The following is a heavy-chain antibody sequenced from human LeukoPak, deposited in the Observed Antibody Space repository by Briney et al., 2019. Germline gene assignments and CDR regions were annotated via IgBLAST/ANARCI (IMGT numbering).Heavy chain of an antibody. V-gene: IGHV3-48*03. D-gene: IGHD2-21*01. J-gene: IGHJ3*02. Sequence: GGSLRLSCAASGFTFSSYEMNWVRQAPGKGLEWVSYISRTGSTKYYADSVRGRFTISRDNAKNSLSLQMNSLRAEDTAVYYCARDLYSNAFDIWGQGTMVIVSS. CDR2: ISRTGSTK. CDR3: ARDLYSNAFDI. CDR1: GFTFSSYE.